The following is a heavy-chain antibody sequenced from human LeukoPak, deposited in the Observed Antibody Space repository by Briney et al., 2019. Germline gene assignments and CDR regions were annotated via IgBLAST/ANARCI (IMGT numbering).Heavy chain of an antibody. D-gene: IGHD3-22*01. CDR1: GFTFSSYA. CDR3: ARDFPYYYDSSGYSLHY. CDR2: ISYDGSNK. V-gene: IGHV3-30*04. Sequence: PGGSLRLSCAASGFTFSSYAMHWVRQAPGKGLEWVAVISYDGSNKYYADSVKGRFTISRDNSKNTLYLQMNSLRAEDTAVYYCARDFPYYYDSSGYSLHYWGQGTLVTVSS. J-gene: IGHJ4*02.